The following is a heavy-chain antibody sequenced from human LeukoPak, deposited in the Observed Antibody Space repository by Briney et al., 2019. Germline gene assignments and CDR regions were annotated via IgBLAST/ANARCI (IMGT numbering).Heavy chain of an antibody. CDR1: GYTFTGYY. D-gene: IGHD3-3*01. J-gene: IGHJ6*02. Sequence: ASVKVSCKASGYTFTGYYMHWVRQAPGQGLEWMGWISAYNGNTNYAQKLQGRVTMTTDTSTSTAYMELRSLRSDDTAVYYCARLIITIFGVVAHMDVWGQGTTVTVSS. V-gene: IGHV1-18*04. CDR2: ISAYNGNT. CDR3: ARLIITIFGVVAHMDV.